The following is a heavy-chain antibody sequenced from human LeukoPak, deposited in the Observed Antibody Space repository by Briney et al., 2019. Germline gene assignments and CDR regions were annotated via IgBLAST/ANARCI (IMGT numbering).Heavy chain of an antibody. D-gene: IGHD3-22*01. Sequence: SETLSLTCTVSGGSISSSSYYWGWIRQPPGKGLEWIGSIYYSGSTYYNPSLKSRVTISVDTSKNQFSLKLSSVTAADTAVYYCARSYYYDSSGYYPADFGYWGQGTLVTVSS. CDR3: ARSYYYDSSGYYPADFGY. J-gene: IGHJ4*02. V-gene: IGHV4-39*01. CDR2: IYYSGST. CDR1: GGSISSSSYY.